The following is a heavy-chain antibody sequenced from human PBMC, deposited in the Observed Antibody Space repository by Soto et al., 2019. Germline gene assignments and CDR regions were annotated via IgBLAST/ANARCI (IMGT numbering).Heavy chain of an antibody. V-gene: IGHV3-21*01. J-gene: IGHJ6*02. CDR3: ARGFRNGFNV. Sequence: EVQLVESGGGLVKPGGSLRLSCVASGFTFSGYSINWVRQAPGKGLEWVSYISGPSIYIYYADSVKGRFTISRDNAKSAVYLQMNRLRAADTAVYYCARGFRNGFNVWGQGTTVSVSS. D-gene: IGHD2-8*01. CDR2: ISGPSIYI. CDR1: GFTFSGYS.